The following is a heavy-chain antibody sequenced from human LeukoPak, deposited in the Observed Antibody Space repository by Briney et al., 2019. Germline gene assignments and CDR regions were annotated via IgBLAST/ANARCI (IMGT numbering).Heavy chain of an antibody. CDR3: ARGGGIFGAVIDGDNWFDP. D-gene: IGHD3-3*01. V-gene: IGHV3-21*01. J-gene: IGHJ5*02. CDR1: GFTFSSYS. Sequence: GGSLRLSCAASGFTFSSYSMNWVRQAPGKGLEWVSSISSSSSYIYYADSVKGRFTISRDNAKNSLYLQMNSLRAEDTAVYYCARGGGIFGAVIDGDNWFDPWGQGTLVTVSS. CDR2: ISSSSSYI.